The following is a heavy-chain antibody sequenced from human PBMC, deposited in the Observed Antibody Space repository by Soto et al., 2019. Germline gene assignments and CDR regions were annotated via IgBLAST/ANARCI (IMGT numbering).Heavy chain of an antibody. J-gene: IGHJ4*02. CDR3: TTSPGYFDY. CDR2: LKSKSEGETT. Sequence: EVQLVESGGGLVRPGGSLKLSCAASGFTFSKTWMSWVRQTPGKGLEWVGGLKSKSEGETTDYAAPVKGRFTISRDDSRNTLYVQMNSLRAEDTGIYYCTTSPGYFDYWGQGALVTVSS. V-gene: IGHV3-15*01. CDR1: GFTFSKTW.